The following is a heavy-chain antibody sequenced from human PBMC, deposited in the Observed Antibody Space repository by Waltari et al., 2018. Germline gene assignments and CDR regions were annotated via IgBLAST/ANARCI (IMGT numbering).Heavy chain of an antibody. CDR3: ARDSSSTWVDF. CDR2: IWHDGSKE. CDR1: GFTFSSYG. V-gene: IGHV3-33*01. Sequence: QVQLVESGGDVVQPGRSLRLSCAASGFTFSSYGMHWVRQAPGKGLEWVACIWHDGSKEYYIDSVKGRFTISRDNSKNTLYLQMNSLRAEDTAVYYCARDSSSTWVDFWGQGTLVTVSS. J-gene: IGHJ4*02. D-gene: IGHD2-2*01.